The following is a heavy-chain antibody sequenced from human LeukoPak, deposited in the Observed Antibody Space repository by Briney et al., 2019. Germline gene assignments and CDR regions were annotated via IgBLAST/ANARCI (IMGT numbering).Heavy chain of an antibody. CDR1: GFTFSTYW. CDR3: ARDGIAAVDFDY. CDR2: ANGDGSST. J-gene: IGHJ4*02. Sequence: PGGSLRLSCAASGFTFSTYWMHWVRQAPGKGLVWVSRANGDGSSTNYADSVKGRFTISRDNAKNTLYLQMNSLRAEDTAVYYCARDGIAAVDFDYWGQGILVTVSS. D-gene: IGHD6-13*01. V-gene: IGHV3-74*01.